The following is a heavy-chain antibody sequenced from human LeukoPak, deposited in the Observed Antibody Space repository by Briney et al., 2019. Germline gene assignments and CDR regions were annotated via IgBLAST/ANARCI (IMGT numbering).Heavy chain of an antibody. D-gene: IGHD2-21*01. Sequence: PGGSLRLSCAASGFTFSRNAMGWVRQAPGKGLEWVSAIGSDTNTRYADSVKGRFTISRDNTQNTLSLQMSSLRAEDTAVYYCVKDLFRWSFDSWGQGILVTVSS. V-gene: IGHV3-23*01. CDR2: IGSDTNT. CDR1: GFTFSRNA. J-gene: IGHJ4*02. CDR3: VKDLFRWSFDS.